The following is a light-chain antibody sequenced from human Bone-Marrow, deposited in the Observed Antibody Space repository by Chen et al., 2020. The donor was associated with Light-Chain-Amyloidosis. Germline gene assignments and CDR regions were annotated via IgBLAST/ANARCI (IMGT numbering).Light chain of an antibody. J-gene: IGLJ2*01. Sequence: QSALTQPRSVSGSPGQSVTISCTGTGSDVGGYNYVSWYQQHPGKAPKLMIYDVSKRPSGVPDRCSGSKSGNTASLTISGLQAEDEADYYCCSYAGSYTSRVFGGGTKLTVL. CDR1: GSDVGGYNY. CDR3: CSYAGSYTSRV. CDR2: DVS. V-gene: IGLV2-11*01.